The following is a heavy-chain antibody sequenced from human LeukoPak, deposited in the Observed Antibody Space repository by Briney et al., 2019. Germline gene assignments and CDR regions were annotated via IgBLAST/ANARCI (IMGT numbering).Heavy chain of an antibody. V-gene: IGHV4-4*07. CDR2: IYTSGST. Sequence: SETLSLTCTVSGGSISRYYWSWIRQPAGKGLEWIGRIYTSGSTNYNPSLKSRVTMSVDTSKNQFSLKLTSVTAADTAVYYCARDPGDYPPYYFDYWGRGTLVTVSS. J-gene: IGHJ4*02. D-gene: IGHD2-21*02. CDR3: ARDPGDYPPYYFDY. CDR1: GGSISRYY.